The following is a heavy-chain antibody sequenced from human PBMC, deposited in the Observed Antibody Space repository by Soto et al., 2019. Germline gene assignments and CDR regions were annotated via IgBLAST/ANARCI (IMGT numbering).Heavy chain of an antibody. D-gene: IGHD6-19*01. Sequence: EVQLLESGGGLVQPGGSLRLSCAASGFTFSSYALSWVRQAPRKGLEWVSVISGSGGSTYYADSVKGRFTISRDNSKNTLYLQMNSLRADDTAVYYCAKSSGWFHPFDYWGQGTLVTVSS. J-gene: IGHJ4*02. V-gene: IGHV3-23*01. CDR3: AKSSGWFHPFDY. CDR2: ISGSGGST. CDR1: GFTFSSYA.